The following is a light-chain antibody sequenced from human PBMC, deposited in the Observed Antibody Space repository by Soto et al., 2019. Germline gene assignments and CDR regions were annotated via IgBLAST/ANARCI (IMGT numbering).Light chain of an antibody. CDR1: QSISNW. V-gene: IGKV1-5*03. CDR2: KAS. CDR3: QQADSFPLT. Sequence: DIQMTQSPSTLSASVGDRVTITCRASQSISNWLAWYQQKPGKAPKLLIYKASTLKSGVPSRVSGSGSGTDFTLTISSLQPEDFATYFCQQADSFPLTFGGGTKVDIK. J-gene: IGKJ4*01.